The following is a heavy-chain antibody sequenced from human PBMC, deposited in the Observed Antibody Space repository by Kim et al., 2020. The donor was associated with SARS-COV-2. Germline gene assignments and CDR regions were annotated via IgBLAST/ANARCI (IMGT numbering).Heavy chain of an antibody. Sequence: GGSLRLSCAASGFTVSNNYMTWVRQTPGKGLEWVSVLFGGGSPYYADSVKGRFTISRDNSENTLYLQMNSLRVEDTAMYYCARGIAGFYSFDHWGQGTLVTVSS. V-gene: IGHV3-53*01. J-gene: IGHJ4*02. CDR3: ARGIAGFYSFDH. CDR1: GFTVSNNY. CDR2: LFGGGSP. D-gene: IGHD1-26*01.